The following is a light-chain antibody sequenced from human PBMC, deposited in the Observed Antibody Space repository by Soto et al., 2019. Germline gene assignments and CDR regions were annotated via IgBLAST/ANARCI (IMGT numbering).Light chain of an antibody. CDR2: YVS. V-gene: IGKV3D-15*01. J-gene: IGKJ5*01. CDR3: QHYNNWPAIT. CDR1: QSVRSN. Sequence: ELVMTQSPATLSVSPGERATLSCRASQSVRSNLAWYQQKPGQAPRLLIYYVSTRATGIPARFSGSGSGTEFTLTISSLQSEDFAVYYCQHYNNWPAITFGQGTRLEIK.